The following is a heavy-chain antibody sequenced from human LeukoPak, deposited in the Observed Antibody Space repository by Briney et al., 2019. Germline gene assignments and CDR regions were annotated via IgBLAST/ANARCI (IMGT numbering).Heavy chain of an antibody. V-gene: IGHV4-31*03. Sequence: SQTLSLTCTVSGGSISSGGYYWSWIRQHPGEGLEWIGYIYYSGSTYYNPPLKSRVTISVDTSKNQFSLKLSSVAAADTAVYYCARAKMTTSAFDIWGQGTMVTVSS. CDR2: IYYSGST. CDR3: ARAKMTTSAFDI. CDR1: GGSISSGGYY. D-gene: IGHD5-24*01. J-gene: IGHJ3*02.